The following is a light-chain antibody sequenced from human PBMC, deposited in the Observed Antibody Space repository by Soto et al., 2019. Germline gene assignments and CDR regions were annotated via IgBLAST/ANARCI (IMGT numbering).Light chain of an antibody. CDR1: TSNIGSNY. V-gene: IGLV1-47*01. J-gene: IGLJ1*01. Sequence: QSVLTQPPSASGTPGQGVTISCSGSTSNIGSNYVYWYKQLPGTAPKLLIYRNNQRPSGVPDRFSGSKSGTSASLAISGLRSDDEADYFCATWDDSLNGGYVFGNGTKVTVL. CDR3: ATWDDSLNGGYV. CDR2: RNN.